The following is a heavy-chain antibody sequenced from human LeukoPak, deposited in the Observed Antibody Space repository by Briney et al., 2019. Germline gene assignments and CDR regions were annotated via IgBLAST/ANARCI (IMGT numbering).Heavy chain of an antibody. CDR1: GFTFSSYW. CDR3: AKDNRRHYTSGPNPDSLH. CDR2: INSDGSST. D-gene: IGHD6-19*01. V-gene: IGHV3-74*01. J-gene: IGHJ4*02. Sequence: GGSLRLSCAASGFTFSSYWMHWVRQGPGKGLVWVSRINSDGSSTNYVDSVRGRFTISRDNAENTLYLQMNSLRVEDTAFYYCAKDNRRHYTSGPNPDSLHWGQGALVTVSS.